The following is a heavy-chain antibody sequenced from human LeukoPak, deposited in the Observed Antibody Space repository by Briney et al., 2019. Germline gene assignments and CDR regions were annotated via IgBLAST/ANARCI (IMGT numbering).Heavy chain of an antibody. J-gene: IGHJ4*02. CDR1: GGSISSYY. Sequence: SETLSLTCTVSGGSISSYYWSWIRQPPGKGLEWIGYIYYSGSTNYNPSLKSRVTMSVDTSKNQFSLKLSSVTAADTAVYYCARAGRVAGGYYFDYWGQGTLVTVSS. CDR2: IYYSGST. D-gene: IGHD3-3*01. CDR3: ARAGRVAGGYYFDY. V-gene: IGHV4-59*01.